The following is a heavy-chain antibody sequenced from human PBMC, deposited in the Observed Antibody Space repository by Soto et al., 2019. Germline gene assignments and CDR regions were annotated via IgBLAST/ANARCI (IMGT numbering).Heavy chain of an antibody. CDR2: IYYSGST. V-gene: IGHV4-59*01. Sequence: SETLSLTCTVSGGSISSYYWSWIRQPPGKGLEWIGYIYYSGSTNYNPSLKSRVTISVDTSKNQFSLKLSSVTAADTAVYYCARGNDILTGYYNPVYWGQVTLVTVSS. J-gene: IGHJ4*02. CDR1: GGSISSYY. CDR3: ARGNDILTGYYNPVY. D-gene: IGHD3-9*01.